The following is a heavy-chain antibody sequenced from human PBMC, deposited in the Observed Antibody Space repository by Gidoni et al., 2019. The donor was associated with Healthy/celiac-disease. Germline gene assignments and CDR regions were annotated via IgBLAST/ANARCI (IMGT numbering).Heavy chain of an antibody. CDR2: INPSGGST. J-gene: IGHJ3*02. D-gene: IGHD2-21*02. CDR1: GYTFTSYY. CDR3: ARDPGFCGGDCRGAFDI. V-gene: IGHV1-46*01. Sequence: QVQLVQSGAEVKKPGASVQVSCKASGYTFTSYYMHWVRQAPGQGLEWMGIINPSGGSTSYAQKFQGRVTMTRDTSTSTVYMELSSLRSEDTAVYYCARDPGFCGGDCRGAFDIWGQGTMVTVSS.